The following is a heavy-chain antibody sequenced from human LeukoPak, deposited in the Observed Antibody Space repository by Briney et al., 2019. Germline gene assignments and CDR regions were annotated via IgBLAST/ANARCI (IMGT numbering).Heavy chain of an antibody. D-gene: IGHD2-2*01. J-gene: IGHJ6*02. V-gene: IGHV1-24*01. CDR3: ATVPAAHYGMDV. CDR1: GYTLTELS. Sequence: ASVKVSCKVSGYTLTELSMHWVRQAPGKGLEWMGGFDPEDGETIYAQKFQGRVTMTEDTSTDTAYMELSSLRSEDTAVCYCATVPAAHYGMDVWGQGTTVTVSS. CDR2: FDPEDGET.